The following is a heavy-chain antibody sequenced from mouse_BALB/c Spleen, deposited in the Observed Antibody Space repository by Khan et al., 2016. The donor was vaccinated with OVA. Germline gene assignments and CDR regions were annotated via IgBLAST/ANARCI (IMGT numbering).Heavy chain of an antibody. CDR1: GYSFTTYY. J-gene: IGHJ3*01. Sequence: VQLQQSGPELMKPGASVNISCKASGYSFTTYYIHWVKQSHEKSLEWIGYIDPFNGGTDYNQKFKGKATLTVDKSSSTAYMHLSSLTSEDSAGYYCARGSVGYWGQGTLVTVSA. V-gene: IGHV1S135*01. CDR3: ARGSVGY. CDR2: IDPFNGGT.